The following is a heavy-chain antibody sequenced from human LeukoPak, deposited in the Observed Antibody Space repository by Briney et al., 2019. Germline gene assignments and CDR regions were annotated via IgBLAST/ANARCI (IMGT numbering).Heavy chain of an antibody. J-gene: IGHJ4*02. Sequence: SETLSLTCTVSGGSISSYYWGWIRQPPGKGLEWIGTIYYSGSTYYNPSLKSRVTISVDTSKNQFSLKLSSVTAADTAVYYCARGGIAAAGVDYWGQGTLVTVSS. CDR1: GGSISSYY. CDR2: IYYSGST. CDR3: ARGGIAAAGVDY. V-gene: IGHV4-39*01. D-gene: IGHD6-13*01.